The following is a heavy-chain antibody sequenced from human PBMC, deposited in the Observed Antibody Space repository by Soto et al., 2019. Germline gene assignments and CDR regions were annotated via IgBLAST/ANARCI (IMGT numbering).Heavy chain of an antibody. Sequence: ASVKVSCKASGYTFTSYDINWVRQATGQGLEWMGWMNPHSGNTGYAQKFQGRVTMTRNTSISTAYMELSSLRSEDTAVYYCARGRDPKFDAFDIWGQGTMVTVSS. CDR3: ARGRDPKFDAFDI. CDR2: MNPHSGNT. J-gene: IGHJ3*02. V-gene: IGHV1-8*01. CDR1: GYTFTSYD.